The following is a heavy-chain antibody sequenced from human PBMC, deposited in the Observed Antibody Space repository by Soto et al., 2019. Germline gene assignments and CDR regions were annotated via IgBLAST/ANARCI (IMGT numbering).Heavy chain of an antibody. J-gene: IGHJ6*03. Sequence: SETLSLTCTVSGGSISSYYWSWIRQPPGKGLEWIGYIYYSGSTNYNPSLKSRVTISVDTSKNQFSLKLSSVTAADTAVYYCARAPRYYYGSGSYYQTADYYYYYMDVWGKGTTVTVSS. D-gene: IGHD3-10*01. CDR2: IYYSGST. CDR1: GGSISSYY. V-gene: IGHV4-59*01. CDR3: ARAPRYYYGSGSYYQTADYYYYYMDV.